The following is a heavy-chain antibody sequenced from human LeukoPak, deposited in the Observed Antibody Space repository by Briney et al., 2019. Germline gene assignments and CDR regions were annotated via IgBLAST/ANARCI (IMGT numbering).Heavy chain of an antibody. V-gene: IGHV3-30*02. CDR2: IRYDGSNK. CDR3: ANPWIQLWPHRGPFDAFDI. D-gene: IGHD5-18*01. J-gene: IGHJ3*02. CDR1: GFTFSSYG. Sequence: GGSLRLSCAASGFTFSSYGMHWVRQAPGKGLEWVAFIRYDGSNKYYADSVKGRFAISRDNSKNTLYLQMNSLRAEDTAVYYCANPWIQLWPHRGPFDAFDIWGQGTMVTVSS.